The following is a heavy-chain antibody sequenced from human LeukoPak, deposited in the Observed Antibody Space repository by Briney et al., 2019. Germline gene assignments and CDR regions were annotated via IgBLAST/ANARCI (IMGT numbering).Heavy chain of an antibody. CDR1: GGTFTSYA. Sequence: SVKVSCKASGGTFTSYAISWERQAPGQGLEWMGGIITIFSTANYAQKVQGRVTITTDESASTAYMELSSLRSEDTAVYYCASGLPKVITTYYYYMDVWGEGTTVTVSS. J-gene: IGHJ6*03. D-gene: IGHD3-10*01. CDR2: IITIFSTA. CDR3: ASGLPKVITTYYYYMDV. V-gene: IGHV1-69*05.